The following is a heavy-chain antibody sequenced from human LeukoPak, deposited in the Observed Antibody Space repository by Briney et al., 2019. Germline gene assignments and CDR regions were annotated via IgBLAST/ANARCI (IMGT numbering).Heavy chain of an antibody. D-gene: IGHD2-2*01. Sequence: GASVKVSCKGSGYTLTELSMHWVRQAPGKGVEWMGGFDPEDGETIYAQKFQGRVTMTEDTSTDTAYMELSSLRSEDTAVYYCAANPSDPSWAFDYWGQGTLVTVSS. J-gene: IGHJ4*02. V-gene: IGHV1-24*01. CDR2: FDPEDGET. CDR3: AANPSDPSWAFDY. CDR1: GYTLTELS.